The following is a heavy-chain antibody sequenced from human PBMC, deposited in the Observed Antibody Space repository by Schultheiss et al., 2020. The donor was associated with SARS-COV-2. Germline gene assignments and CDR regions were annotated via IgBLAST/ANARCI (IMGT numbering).Heavy chain of an antibody. J-gene: IGHJ5*02. CDR3: ARRPASANWFDP. CDR1: GGSISSSSYY. CDR2: IYSNGNT. Sequence: SETLSLTCTVSGGSISSSSYYWGWIRQPPGKGLEWIGSIYSNGNTNYNPYLKSRVTISVDTSKNQFSLKVSSVTAADTAVYYCARRPASANWFDPWGQGTLVTVSS. V-gene: IGHV4-61*05. D-gene: IGHD2-2*01.